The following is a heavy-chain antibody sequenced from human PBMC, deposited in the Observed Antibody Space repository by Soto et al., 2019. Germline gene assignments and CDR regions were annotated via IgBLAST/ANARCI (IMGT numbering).Heavy chain of an antibody. V-gene: IGHV1-69*13. J-gene: IGHJ4*02. CDR2: IIPIFGTA. CDR1: GGTFSSYA. CDR3: ARGLLEGGATSGDY. D-gene: IGHD1-26*01. Sequence: SVQVSCKASGGTFSSYAISWVRQAPGQGLEWMGGIIPIFGTANYAQKFQGRVTITADESTSTAYMELSSLRSEDTAVYYCARGLLEGGATSGDYWGQGTLVTVSS.